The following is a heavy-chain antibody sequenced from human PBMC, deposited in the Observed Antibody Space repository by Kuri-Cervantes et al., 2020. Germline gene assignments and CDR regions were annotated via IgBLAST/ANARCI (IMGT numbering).Heavy chain of an antibody. J-gene: IGHJ4*02. Sequence: GESLKISCLASGFTLSRNWMHWVRQAPGKGLVWVSRINSDGSSTSYADSVKGRFTISRDNAKNTLYLQMNSLRAEDTAVYHCARDDMTTVTTEDYWGQGTLVTVSS. CDR3: ARDDMTTVTTEDY. CDR1: GFTLSRNW. V-gene: IGHV3-74*01. D-gene: IGHD4-17*01. CDR2: INSDGSST.